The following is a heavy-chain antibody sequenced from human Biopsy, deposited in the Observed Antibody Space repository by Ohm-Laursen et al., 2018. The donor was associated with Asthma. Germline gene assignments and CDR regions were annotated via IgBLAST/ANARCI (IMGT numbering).Heavy chain of an antibody. Sequence: SLRLSRTASGFVFSQCGMHWVRQGPGKGLEWVALVSSDGYNKYYEDSVKGRFTISRDNSRNRLYLQINRLTVEDSAVYFCARQSGQDYGDSSGFDIWGQGTKVAVSS. CDR1: GFVFSQCG. D-gene: IGHD3-22*01. J-gene: IGHJ3*02. CDR2: VSSDGYNK. CDR3: ARQSGQDYGDSSGFDI. V-gene: IGHV3-30*03.